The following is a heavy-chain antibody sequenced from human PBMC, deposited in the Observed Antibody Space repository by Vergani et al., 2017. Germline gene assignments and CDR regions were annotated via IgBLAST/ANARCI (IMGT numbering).Heavy chain of an antibody. J-gene: IGHJ4*02. V-gene: IGHV3-23*01. D-gene: IGHD5-12*01. CDR2: VSGSSATP. CDR1: GFTFSSYA. CDR3: TKGSRGYTGYFFDY. Sequence: EVQLLESGGGLVQPGGSLRLSCAAAGFTFSSYAMSWVRQAPGKGLEWVSSVSGSSATPYYADSVKGRFIISRDNSKNPLHLQMNSLRADDTAVYYCTKGSRGYTGYFFDYWGQGTLATVSS.